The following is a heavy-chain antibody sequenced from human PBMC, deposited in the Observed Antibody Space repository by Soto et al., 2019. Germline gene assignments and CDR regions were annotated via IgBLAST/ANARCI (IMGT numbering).Heavy chain of an antibody. CDR3: ARDGSSSPAYYYFDY. Sequence: QLQLQESGSGLVKPSQTLSLTCAVSGGSISSGGYSWSWIRQPPGKGLEWIGYIYHSGSTYYNPSLKSRVTISVDRSKNQFSLKLSSVTAADTAVYYCARDGSSSPAYYYFDYWGQGTLVTVSS. D-gene: IGHD6-6*01. V-gene: IGHV4-30-2*01. CDR1: GGSISSGGYS. J-gene: IGHJ4*02. CDR2: IYHSGST.